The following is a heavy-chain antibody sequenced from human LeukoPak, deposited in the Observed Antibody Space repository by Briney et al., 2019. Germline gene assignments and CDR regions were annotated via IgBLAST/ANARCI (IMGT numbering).Heavy chain of an antibody. J-gene: IGHJ4*02. V-gene: IGHV4-59*01. CDR3: TRGGNWAFDY. CDR2: IFYSGNT. D-gene: IGHD4-23*01. Sequence: SETLSLTCTVSGGSISSYYWSWIRQPPGKGLEWIGYIFYSGNTNYNPSLTSRATISVDTSKNQFSLKLSSVTAADTAVYYCTRGGNWAFDYWGQGALVTVSS. CDR1: GGSISSYY.